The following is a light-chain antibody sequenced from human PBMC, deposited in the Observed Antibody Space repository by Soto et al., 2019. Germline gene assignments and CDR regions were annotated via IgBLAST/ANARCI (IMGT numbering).Light chain of an antibody. V-gene: IGKV1D-13*01. CDR1: QGISSA. CDR2: DAS. CDR3: QQFDDYPCT. J-gene: IGKJ3*01. Sequence: AIQLTQSPSSLSASVGDSVTITCRASQGISSALAWYQQTTGRAPKLLIYDASTLASGVPSRFSGSRSGTDFTLSDSSLQPEDVATYYFQQFDDYPCTFGPGTKVDI.